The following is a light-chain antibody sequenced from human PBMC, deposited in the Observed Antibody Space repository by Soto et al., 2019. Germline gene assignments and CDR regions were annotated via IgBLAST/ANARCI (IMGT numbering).Light chain of an antibody. CDR2: DVS. Sequence: QSALTQPASVSGSPGQSITISCTGTRSDVGGYNFVSWYQQHPGKAPKLMIYDVSNRPSGVSNRFSGSKSGNTASLTISGLQAEDEADHYCSSYRSSSTGVFGTGTKVTVL. J-gene: IGLJ1*01. CDR3: SSYRSSSTGV. CDR1: RSDVGGYNF. V-gene: IGLV2-14*01.